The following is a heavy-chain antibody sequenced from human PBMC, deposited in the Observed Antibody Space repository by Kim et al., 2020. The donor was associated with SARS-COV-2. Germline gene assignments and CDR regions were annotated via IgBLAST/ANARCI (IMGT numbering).Heavy chain of an antibody. V-gene: IGHV3-30-3*01. CDR2: ISYDGSNK. Sequence: GGSLRLSCAASGFTFSSYAMHWVRQAPGKGLEWVAVISYDGSNKYYADSVKGRFTISRDNSKNTLYLQMNSLRAEDTAVYYCARDHPTFSGIVVVVAGAGMDVWGQGITVTVSS. CDR1: GFTFSSYA. CDR3: ARDHPTFSGIVVVVAGAGMDV. D-gene: IGHD2-15*01. J-gene: IGHJ6*02.